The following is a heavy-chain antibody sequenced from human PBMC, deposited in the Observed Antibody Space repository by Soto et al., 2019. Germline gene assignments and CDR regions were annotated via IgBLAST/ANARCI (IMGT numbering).Heavy chain of an antibody. J-gene: IGHJ4*02. CDR3: ARDVGPITIFGEALSGYFDF. CDR1: GFSFGSSW. D-gene: IGHD3-3*01. Sequence: EVQLVESGGGLVQPGGSLRLSCAVSGFSFGSSWMSWVRQAPGKGLEWLASIKHDGSERYYLDSVKGRFTISRDNAKDSLSLQMNSLRGEDTAFYYCARDVGPITIFGEALSGYFDFWGQGTLVTVSS. CDR2: IKHDGSER. V-gene: IGHV3-7*03.